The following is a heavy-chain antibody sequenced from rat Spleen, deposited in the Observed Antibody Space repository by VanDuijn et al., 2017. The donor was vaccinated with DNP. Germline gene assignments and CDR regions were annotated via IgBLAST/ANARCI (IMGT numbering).Heavy chain of an antibody. J-gene: IGHJ2*01. CDR3: ARPFQWYFDY. Sequence: EVQLVESGGGLVQPGRSLKLSCAASGFTFSDYAMAWVRQAPEKGLEWVATIIFDGSRTFYRDSVKGRFTMSRDNAESTLYLQIHSLRSEDTATYYCARPFQWYFDYWGQGVMVTVSS. D-gene: IGHD1-1*01. V-gene: IGHV5-17*01. CDR1: GFTFSDYA. CDR2: IIFDGSRT.